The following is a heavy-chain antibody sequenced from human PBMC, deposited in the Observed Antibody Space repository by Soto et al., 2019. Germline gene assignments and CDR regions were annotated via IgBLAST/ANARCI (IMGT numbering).Heavy chain of an antibody. D-gene: IGHD1-26*01. V-gene: IGHV3-64D*08. CDR3: VKAPLKYGGSDYDY. CDR2: ISGNGGST. Sequence: EVQLVESGGGLVQPGGSLRLSCSASGFTFSNYPMHWVLQGPGKGLEFVSVISGNGGSTYYADSVKGRFTISRDNSKSSLALQMSSLRPEDTAVSYCVKAPLKYGGSDYDYWGQGALVIVSS. J-gene: IGHJ4*02. CDR1: GFTFSNYP.